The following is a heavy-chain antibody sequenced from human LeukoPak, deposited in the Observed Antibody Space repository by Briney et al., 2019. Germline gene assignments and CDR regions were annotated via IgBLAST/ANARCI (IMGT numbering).Heavy chain of an antibody. CDR3: ARDTITVTTTPEFDY. CDR2: ISSSSNYI. V-gene: IGHV3-21*01. CDR1: EFTFSSYT. Sequence: SGGSLRLSCAASEFTFSSYTMNWVRQAPGKGLEWVSSISSSSNYIYYADSVKGRFTISRDNAKNALSLQMNSLRAEDTAVYYCARDTITVTTTPEFDYWGQGTLVTVSS. J-gene: IGHJ4*02. D-gene: IGHD4-11*01.